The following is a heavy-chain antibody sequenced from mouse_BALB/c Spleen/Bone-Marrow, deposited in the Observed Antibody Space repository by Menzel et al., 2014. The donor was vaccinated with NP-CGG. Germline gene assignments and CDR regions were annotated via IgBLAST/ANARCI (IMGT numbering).Heavy chain of an antibody. Sequence: VQLQQSGPELVKPGASVKMSCKASGYTFTSYVMHWVKRKPGQGLEWIGNINPYNDGTKYNEKFKGKATLTSDKSSSTAYMELSSLASEDSAVYYCARSLYGYDWYFDVWGAGTTDTVSS. CDR3: ARSLYGYDWYFDV. J-gene: IGHJ1*01. V-gene: IGHV1-14*01. D-gene: IGHD2-2*01. CDR2: INPYNDGT. CDR1: GYTFTSYV.